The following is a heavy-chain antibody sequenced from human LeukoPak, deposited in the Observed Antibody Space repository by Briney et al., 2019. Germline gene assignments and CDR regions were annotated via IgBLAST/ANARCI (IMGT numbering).Heavy chain of an antibody. J-gene: IGHJ5*02. Sequence: GGSLRLSCAASGFTFSSYAMSWVRQAPGKGLEWVSSISSSSSYIYYADSVKGRFTISRDNAKNSLYLQMNSLRAEDTAVYYCARDTSSSGYYWFDPWGQGTLVTVSS. CDR2: ISSSSSYI. V-gene: IGHV3-21*01. CDR3: ARDTSSSGYYWFDP. CDR1: GFTFSSYA. D-gene: IGHD3-22*01.